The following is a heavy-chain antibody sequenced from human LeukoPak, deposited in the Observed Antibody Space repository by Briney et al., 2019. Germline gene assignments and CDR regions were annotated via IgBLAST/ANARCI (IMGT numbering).Heavy chain of an antibody. J-gene: IGHJ4*02. D-gene: IGHD6-19*01. Sequence: ASVTVSCKASGYTFTGYYMHWVRQAPGQGLEWMGWINPNSGGTNYAQKFQGRVTMTRDTSISTAYMELRSLRSDDTAVYYCASSNQQWLARGYWGQGTLVTVSS. V-gene: IGHV1-2*02. CDR2: INPNSGGT. CDR1: GYTFTGYY. CDR3: ASSNQQWLARGY.